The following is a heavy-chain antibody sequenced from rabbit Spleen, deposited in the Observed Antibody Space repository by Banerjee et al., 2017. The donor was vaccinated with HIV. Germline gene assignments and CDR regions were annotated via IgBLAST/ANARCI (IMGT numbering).Heavy chain of an antibody. CDR2: IYTSTGSK. D-gene: IGHD8-1*01. V-gene: IGHV1S40*01. Sequence: QSLEESGGDLVKPGASLTLTCTASGLSFSSNYYMCWVRQPPGKGLEWIACIYTSTGSKWYASWAKGRFTISETSSTTVTLQATSLTAADTATYFCARDGFLDGSSDLWGPGTLVTVS. CDR1: GLSFSSNYY. CDR3: ARDGFLDGSSDL. J-gene: IGHJ4*01.